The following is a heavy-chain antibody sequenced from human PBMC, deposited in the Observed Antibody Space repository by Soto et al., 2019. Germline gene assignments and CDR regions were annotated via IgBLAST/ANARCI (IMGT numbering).Heavy chain of an antibody. CDR1: GLALTSDW. V-gene: IGHV3-15*05. CDR2: IKSNLDGGTT. CDR3: ATARRQTNYGWSKTFEF. J-gene: IGHJ4*02. D-gene: IGHD3-16*01. Sequence: QLVESGGGLVEPGGSLRLSCTASGLALTSDWLSWVRQVPGKGLEWLGLIKSNLDGGTTDYAAPLKGRIRISRDDSSNTVYLQMHSLNSEDTAFYYCATARRQTNYGWSKTFEFWGQGTLVTVSS.